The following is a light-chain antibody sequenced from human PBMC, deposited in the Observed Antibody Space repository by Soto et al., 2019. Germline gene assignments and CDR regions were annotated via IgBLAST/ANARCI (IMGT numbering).Light chain of an antibody. CDR1: SSDVGGYNY. V-gene: IGLV2-8*01. Sequence: QSALTQPPSASGSPGQSVTISCTGTSSDVGGYNYVSWYQQHPGKAPKLMIYEVSKRPSGVPDRFSGSKSGNTASLTVSGLQAEDEADYYCSSYAGGNNLLFGGGTKLTDL. J-gene: IGLJ2*01. CDR3: SSYAGGNNLL. CDR2: EVS.